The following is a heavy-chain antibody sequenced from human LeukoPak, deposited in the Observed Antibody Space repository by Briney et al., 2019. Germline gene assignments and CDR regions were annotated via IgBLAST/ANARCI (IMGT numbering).Heavy chain of an antibody. Sequence: QPGGSLRLSCAASGFTLSSYNMNWVRQAPGKGVEWVSYISSSSTTIYYADSVKGRFTISRDNAKNSLYLQMDSLRDEDTAVYYCARSRGSDYWGQGTLVTVSS. D-gene: IGHD5-12*01. J-gene: IGHJ4*02. V-gene: IGHV3-48*02. CDR3: ARSRGSDY. CDR2: ISSSSTTI. CDR1: GFTLSSYN.